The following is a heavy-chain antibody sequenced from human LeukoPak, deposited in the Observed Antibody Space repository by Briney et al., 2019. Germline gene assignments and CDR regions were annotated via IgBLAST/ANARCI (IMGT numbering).Heavy chain of an antibody. J-gene: IGHJ4*02. CDR3: AKVGRASWAPYYFDY. CDR1: GFTFSSYA. Sequence: GGSLRLSCAASGFTFSSYAMGWVRQAPGKGLEWVSDVSGSGTSTNYADSVKGRLTISRDNSKNTLYLQMNNLRAEDTAAYYCAKVGRASWAPYYFDYWGQGTLVTVSS. D-gene: IGHD2-2*01. V-gene: IGHV3-23*01. CDR2: VSGSGTST.